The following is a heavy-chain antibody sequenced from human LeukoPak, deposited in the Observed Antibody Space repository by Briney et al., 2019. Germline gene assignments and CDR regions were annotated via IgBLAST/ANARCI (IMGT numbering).Heavy chain of an antibody. Sequence: PGGSLGLSCAASGFTFSSYAMSWVRQAPGKGLEWVSAISGSGGSTYYADSVKGRFTISRDNSKNTLYLQMNSLRAEDTAVYYCARGDDFWSGYNWFDPWGQGTLVTVSS. V-gene: IGHV3-23*01. D-gene: IGHD3-3*01. J-gene: IGHJ5*02. CDR3: ARGDDFWSGYNWFDP. CDR2: ISGSGGST. CDR1: GFTFSSYA.